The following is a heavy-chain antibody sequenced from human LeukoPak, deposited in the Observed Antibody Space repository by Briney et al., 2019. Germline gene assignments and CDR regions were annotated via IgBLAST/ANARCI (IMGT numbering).Heavy chain of an antibody. CDR1: GFTFNSYW. CDR3: ARGPGFLTDY. V-gene: IGHV3-7*01. J-gene: IGHJ4*02. CDR2: IKPDGSAK. Sequence: GGSLRLSCAASGFTFNSYWMTWFRQAPGQGLEWVANIKPDGSAKYCVDSVKGRFTISRDNAKNSLYLQMNSLRVEDTAVYYCARGPGFLTDYWGRGTLVTVSS. D-gene: IGHD3-3*01.